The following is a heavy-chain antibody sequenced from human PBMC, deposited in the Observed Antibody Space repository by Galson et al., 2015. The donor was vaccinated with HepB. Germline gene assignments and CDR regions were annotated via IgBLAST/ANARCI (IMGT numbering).Heavy chain of an antibody. CDR1: GFTLSSYA. J-gene: IGHJ4*02. V-gene: IGHV3-30*04. D-gene: IGHD2-2*01. CDR3: ARDQGSSRALDY. CDR2: ISYDGRNK. Sequence: SLRLSCAASGFTLSSYAMHWVRQAPGKGLEWVAVISYDGRNKDYADSVKGRFTISRDNSKNTLYLQMKSLRAEDTAVYYCARDQGSSRALDYWGQGTLVTVSS.